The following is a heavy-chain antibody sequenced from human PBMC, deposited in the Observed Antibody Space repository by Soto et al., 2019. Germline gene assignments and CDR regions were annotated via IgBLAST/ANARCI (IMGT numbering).Heavy chain of an antibody. Sequence: EVQLLESGGGLVQPGGSLRLSCAASGFTFSSYAMSWVRQAPGKGLEWVSAISGSGGSTYYADSVKGRFTISRDNSKNTLYLQMNSLRAEDTAVYYCAKDPIDSPRGVVAGGNFQHWGQGTLVTVSS. V-gene: IGHV3-23*01. CDR3: AKDPIDSPRGVVAGGNFQH. J-gene: IGHJ1*01. CDR2: ISGSGGST. D-gene: IGHD2-15*01. CDR1: GFTFSSYA.